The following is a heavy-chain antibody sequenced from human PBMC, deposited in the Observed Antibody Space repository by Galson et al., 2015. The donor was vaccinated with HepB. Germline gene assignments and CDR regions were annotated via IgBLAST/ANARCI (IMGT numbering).Heavy chain of an antibody. CDR3: ARAKEGRGYFYY. D-gene: IGHD3-10*01. Sequence: ETLSPTCAVSGDSISNGRWWSWVRQPPGEGLEWIGEAYHSGGTNYRPSLKSRVTISVDKSKNQFSLKLTSVTAADTAVYYCARAKEGRGYFYYWGQGTLVTVSS. CDR2: AYHSGGT. V-gene: IGHV4-4*02. CDR1: GDSISNGRW. J-gene: IGHJ4*02.